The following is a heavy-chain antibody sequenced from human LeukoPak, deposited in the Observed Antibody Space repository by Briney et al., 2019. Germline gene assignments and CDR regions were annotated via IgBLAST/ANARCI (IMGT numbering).Heavy chain of an antibody. CDR3: ARDLSYTSLDY. D-gene: IGHD2-2*02. Sequence: PGGSLRLSCVASGFTFTNNGFHWVRQAPGKGLEWVAAIWSDGSKKYYADSVKGRFTISKDNSKNTLYLQMNSLRAEDTAVYYCARDLSYTSLDYGGQGTLVTLSS. V-gene: IGHV3-33*01. J-gene: IGHJ4*02. CDR2: IWSDGSKK. CDR1: GFTFTNNG.